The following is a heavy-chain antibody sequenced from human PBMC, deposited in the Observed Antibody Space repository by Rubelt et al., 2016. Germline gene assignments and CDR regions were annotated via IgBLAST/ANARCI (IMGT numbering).Heavy chain of an antibody. V-gene: IGHV1-46*01. Sequence: QVQLVQSGAEVKKPGASVKVSCKASGYTFTSYYMHWVRQAHGQGLEWMGIINPSGGSTSYEQKCQGRVTMTGNTSTSTVYMELSSLRSEDTSVYYCARSPRYDFEDNWFDPWGQGTLVTVSS. CDR2: INPSGGST. J-gene: IGHJ5*02. CDR1: GYTFTSYY. D-gene: IGHD3-3*01. CDR3: ARSPRYDFEDNWFDP.